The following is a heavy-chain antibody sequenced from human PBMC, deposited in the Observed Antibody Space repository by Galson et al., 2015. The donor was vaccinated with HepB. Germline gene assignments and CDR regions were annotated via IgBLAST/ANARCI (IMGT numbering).Heavy chain of an antibody. CDR2: INPNSGGT. V-gene: IGHV1-2*04. J-gene: IGHJ4*02. CDR3: ARAKYLYSTFDY. D-gene: IGHD5-18*01. CDR1: GYTLTGYY. Sequence: SVKVSCKASGYTLTGYYMHWVRQAPGQGLEWMGWINPNSGGTNYAQKFQDWVTMTRDTSISTAYMELSRLRSDDTAVYFCARAKYLYSTFDYWGQGALVTVSS.